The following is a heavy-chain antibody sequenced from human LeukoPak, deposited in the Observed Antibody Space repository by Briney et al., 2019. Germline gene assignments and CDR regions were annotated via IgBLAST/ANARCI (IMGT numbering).Heavy chain of an antibody. D-gene: IGHD2-21*02. J-gene: IGHJ6*03. CDR3: ARDEEGDFYYYYMDV. CDR2: IKSDGSST. CDR1: GFTFSRYW. V-gene: IGHV3-74*01. Sequence: GGSLRLSCAASGFTFSRYWMHWVRQGAGKGLVWFSRIKSDGSSTSYADSVQGRFTISRDNAKNTLYLEMNSLRVEDTAVYYCARDEEGDFYYYYMDVWGKGTTVTVSS.